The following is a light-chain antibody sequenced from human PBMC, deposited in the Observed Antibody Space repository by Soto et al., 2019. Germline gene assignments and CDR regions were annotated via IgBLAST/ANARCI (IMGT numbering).Light chain of an antibody. Sequence: DIQMTQSPSSLSASVGDRVTITCRASQSISSYLNWYQQKPWKAPKLLIYAASSLQSGVPSRFSGSGSGTDFTLTISSLQPEDFATYYCQQIGAFGQGTKVEIK. CDR3: QQIGA. J-gene: IGKJ1*01. CDR1: QSISSY. V-gene: IGKV1-39*01. CDR2: AAS.